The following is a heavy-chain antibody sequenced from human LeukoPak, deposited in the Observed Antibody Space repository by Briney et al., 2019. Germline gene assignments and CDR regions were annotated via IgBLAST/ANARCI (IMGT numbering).Heavy chain of an antibody. J-gene: IGHJ6*03. D-gene: IGHD6-13*01. CDR1: GGSISSYY. CDR2: INHSGNS. CDR3: ARDKAAAGTGRYYYYYMDV. Sequence: PSETLSLTCTVSGGSISSYYWSWIRQPPGKGLEWIGEINHSGNSNYNPSLKSRVTISVDTSKNQFSLKLSSVSAADTAVYYCARDKAAAGTGRYYYYYMDVWGKGTTVTVSS. V-gene: IGHV4-34*01.